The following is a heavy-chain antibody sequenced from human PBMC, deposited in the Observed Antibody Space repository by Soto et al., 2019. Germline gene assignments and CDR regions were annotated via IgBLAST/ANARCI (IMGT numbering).Heavy chain of an antibody. J-gene: IGHJ4*02. CDR3: AKNRQFRSYYESAGHYDN. CDR1: GFTFKNYD. D-gene: IGHD3-10*01. CDR2: ISGSGGGT. Sequence: EVELLESGGGLVQPGGSLRLSCVASGFTFKNYDMRWIRQAPGKGLEWVSGISGSGGGTYYAHSVKGRFTISRDNSKNTLYLQMNSLRAEDTAIYYCAKNRQFRSYYESAGHYDNWGQGTLVTVSS. V-gene: IGHV3-23*01.